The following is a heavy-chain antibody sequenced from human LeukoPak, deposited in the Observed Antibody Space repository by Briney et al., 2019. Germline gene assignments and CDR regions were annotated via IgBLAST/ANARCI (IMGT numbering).Heavy chain of an antibody. Sequence: GVSLRLSCAASGFTFSSSAMSWVRQAPGKGLEWVSAVGTAGGDTYYPDSVKGRFTISRDDSKNTLYLQMNRLRAEDTAVYYCAKSFGPGSFFDYWGQGTLVTVSS. D-gene: IGHD3-10*01. CDR3: AKSFGPGSFFDY. V-gene: IGHV3-23*01. CDR2: VGTAGGDT. J-gene: IGHJ4*02. CDR1: GFTFSSSA.